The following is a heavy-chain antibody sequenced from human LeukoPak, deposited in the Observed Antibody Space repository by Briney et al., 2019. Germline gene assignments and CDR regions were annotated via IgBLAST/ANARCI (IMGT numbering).Heavy chain of an antibody. J-gene: IGHJ6*03. V-gene: IGHV4-59*01. CDR2: VYYGGST. Sequence: SETLSLTCTVSGGSFSNDYWSWIRQPPGKGLEWIGYVYYGGSTNYNPSLKNRVTISVDTSKNQFSLKLRSVTAADTAVYYCARDKRYIAARKLDYYSYMDVWGKGTTVTVSS. CDR3: ARDKRYIAARKLDYYSYMDV. D-gene: IGHD6-6*01. CDR1: GGSFSNDY.